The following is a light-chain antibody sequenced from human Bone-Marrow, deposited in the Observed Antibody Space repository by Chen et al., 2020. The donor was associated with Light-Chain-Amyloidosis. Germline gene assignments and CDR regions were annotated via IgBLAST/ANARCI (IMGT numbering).Light chain of an antibody. CDR3: HSYDSSLSGWV. CDR2: GDK. CDR1: SSNIGATFD. V-gene: IGLV1-40*01. Sequence: QSVLTQPPPVSRAPGPRVTISCTGSSSNIGATFDVHWYQQLPGTAPKLLLYGDKNRPSVVPDRFAGSKSGTSASLAITGLRTEDEAYYYCHSYDSSLSGWVFGGGTKLTVL. J-gene: IGLJ3*02.